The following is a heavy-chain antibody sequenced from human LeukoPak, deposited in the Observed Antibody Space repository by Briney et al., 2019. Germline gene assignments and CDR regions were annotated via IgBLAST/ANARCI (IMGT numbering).Heavy chain of an antibody. CDR3: AKFYSSSSPFDY. Sequence: PGGSLRLSCAASGFTFSSYGMHWVRQAPGKGLEWVAVISYDGSNKYYADSVKGRFTISRDNSKNTLYLQMNSLRAEDTAVYYCAKFYSSSSPFDYWGQGTLVTVSS. V-gene: IGHV3-30*18. CDR1: GFTFSSYG. D-gene: IGHD6-6*01. CDR2: ISYDGSNK. J-gene: IGHJ4*02.